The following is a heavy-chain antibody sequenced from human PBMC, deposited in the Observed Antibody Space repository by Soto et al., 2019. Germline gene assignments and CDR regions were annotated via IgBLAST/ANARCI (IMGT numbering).Heavy chain of an antibody. D-gene: IGHD1-20*01. CDR1: SGSISVTDVF. CDR2: VDYSGTA. CDR3: ARITGRHLDY. Sequence: SETLSLTCTVSSGSISVTDVFWGWVRQPPGKGLEWIGNVDYSGTAYFSPSLATRVTFHVDTSKNQFSLTLYSVTAAYTAVYYCARITGRHLDYWGQGILVTVSS. J-gene: IGHJ4*02. V-gene: IGHV4-39*01.